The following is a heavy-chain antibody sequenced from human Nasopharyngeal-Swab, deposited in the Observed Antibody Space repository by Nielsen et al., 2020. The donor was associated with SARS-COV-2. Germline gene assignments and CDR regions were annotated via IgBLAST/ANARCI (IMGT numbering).Heavy chain of an antibody. CDR1: GFTFSSYG. V-gene: IGHV3-33*06. D-gene: IGHD3-22*01. CDR3: AKDQSRNFYYYDSSGKNAFDI. Sequence: GGSLRLSCAASGFTFSSYGMHWVRQAPGKGLEWVAVIWYDGSNKYYADSVKGRFTISRDNSKNTLYLQMNSLRAEDTAVYYCAKDQSRNFYYYDSSGKNAFDIWGQGTMVTVSS. J-gene: IGHJ3*02. CDR2: IWYDGSNK.